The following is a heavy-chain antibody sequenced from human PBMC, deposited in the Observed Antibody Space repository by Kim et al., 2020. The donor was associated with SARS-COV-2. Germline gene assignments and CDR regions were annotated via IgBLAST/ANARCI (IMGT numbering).Heavy chain of an antibody. J-gene: IGHJ3*02. Sequence: PSFQGQVTISADKSISTAYLQWSSLKASDTAMYYCARPGIAVAGHDAFDIWGQGTMVTVSS. CDR3: ARPGIAVAGHDAFDI. V-gene: IGHV5-51*01. D-gene: IGHD6-19*01.